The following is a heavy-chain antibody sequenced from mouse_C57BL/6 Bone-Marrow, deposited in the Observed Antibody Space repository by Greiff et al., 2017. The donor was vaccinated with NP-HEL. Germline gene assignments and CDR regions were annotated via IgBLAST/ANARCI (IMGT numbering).Heavy chain of an antibody. CDR2: IYPRAGST. Sequence: VQLVESGPELVKPGASVKLSCKASGYTFTSYEINWVKQRPGQGLEWIGWIYPRAGSTKYNEKFKGKATLTVDTSSSTAYMELHSLTSEDSAVYFCARLRRFAYWGQGTLVTVSA. D-gene: IGHD2-12*01. CDR3: ARLRRFAY. J-gene: IGHJ3*01. V-gene: IGHV1-85*01. CDR1: GYTFTSYE.